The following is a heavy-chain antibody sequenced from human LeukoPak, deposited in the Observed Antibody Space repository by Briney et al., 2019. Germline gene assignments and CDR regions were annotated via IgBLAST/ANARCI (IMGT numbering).Heavy chain of an antibody. CDR2: INHSGST. V-gene: IGHV4-34*01. CDR3: ARGDGDGGYDPFDY. CDR1: GGSFSGYY. J-gene: IGHJ4*02. D-gene: IGHD5-12*01. Sequence: SETLSLTCAVYGGSFSGYYWSWIRQPPGKGLEWIGEINHSGSTNYNPSLKSRVIISVDTSKNQFSLKLSSVTAADTAVYYCARGDGDGGYDPFDYWGQGTLVTVSS.